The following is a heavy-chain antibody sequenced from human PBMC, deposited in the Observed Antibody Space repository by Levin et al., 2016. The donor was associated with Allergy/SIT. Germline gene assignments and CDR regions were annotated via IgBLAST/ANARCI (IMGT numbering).Heavy chain of an antibody. V-gene: IGHV3-30*18. D-gene: IGHD3-10*01. CDR3: AKDLHGSGTPYYYYYGMDV. CDR2: ISYDGSNK. CDR1: GFTFSSYG. Sequence: GGSLRLSCAASGFTFSSYGMHWVRQAPGKGLEWVAVISYDGSNKYYADSVKGRFTISRDNSKNTLYLQMNSLRAEDTAVYYCAKDLHGSGTPYYYYYGMDVWGQGTTVTVSS. J-gene: IGHJ6*02.